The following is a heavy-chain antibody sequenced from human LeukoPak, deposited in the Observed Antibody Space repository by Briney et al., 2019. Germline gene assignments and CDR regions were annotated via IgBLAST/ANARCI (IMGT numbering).Heavy chain of an antibody. J-gene: IGHJ4*02. CDR2: IYYSGST. D-gene: IGHD6-13*01. Sequence: SETLSLTCTVSGDSIKSSSYYWAWVRQPPGKGLEWIASIYYSGSTNYNPSLKSRVTISVDTSKNQFSLKLSSVTAADTAVYYCARRTGIAAAGSPFDYWGQGTLVTVSS. V-gene: IGHV4-39*07. CDR1: GDSIKSSSYY. CDR3: ARRTGIAAAGSPFDY.